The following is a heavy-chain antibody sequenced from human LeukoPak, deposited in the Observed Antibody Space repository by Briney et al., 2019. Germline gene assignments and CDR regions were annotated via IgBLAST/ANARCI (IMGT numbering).Heavy chain of an antibody. J-gene: IGHJ4*02. Sequence: PWGSLRLSCAASGFTFSSYSMNWVRQAPGKGLEWVSYISSSSSTIYHADSVKGRFTISRDNAKNSLYLQMTSLRDEDTAVYYCARDVGYDLGYWGQGTLVTFSS. D-gene: IGHD5-12*01. CDR2: ISSSSSTI. CDR3: ARDVGYDLGY. CDR1: GFTFSSYS. V-gene: IGHV3-48*02.